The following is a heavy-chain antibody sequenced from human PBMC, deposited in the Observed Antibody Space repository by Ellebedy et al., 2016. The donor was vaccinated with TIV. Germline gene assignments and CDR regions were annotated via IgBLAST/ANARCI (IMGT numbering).Heavy chain of an antibody. D-gene: IGHD3-22*01. CDR2: IGGSGAIR. CDR3: AKDYYDSSGYSLPHRGFDI. V-gene: IGHV3-23*01. J-gene: IGHJ3*02. Sequence: PGGSLRLSCAASGFSFRSYAMSRVRQAPGKGLEWVSGIGGSGAIRYYADSVKGRFTISRDNSKNTMYLQMNSVRAEDTAVYYCAKDYYDSSGYSLPHRGFDIWGQGTMVSVSS. CDR1: GFSFRSYA.